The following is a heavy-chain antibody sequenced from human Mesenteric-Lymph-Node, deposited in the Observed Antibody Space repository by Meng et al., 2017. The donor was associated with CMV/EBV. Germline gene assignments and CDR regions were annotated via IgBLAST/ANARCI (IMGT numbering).Heavy chain of an antibody. Sequence: QGRLTQGGAGLLKPSETLSVTCAVYGGSFSGYYWNWIRQSPEKGLEWIGEINHSGSTTYNPSFTSRIIISVDTSTNQISLNMSSVTAADTAVYYCARGSSYDILTGYFDYWGQGALVTVSS. V-gene: IGHV4-34*01. D-gene: IGHD3-9*01. CDR3: ARGSSYDILTGYFDY. CDR1: GGSFSGYY. J-gene: IGHJ4*02. CDR2: INHSGST.